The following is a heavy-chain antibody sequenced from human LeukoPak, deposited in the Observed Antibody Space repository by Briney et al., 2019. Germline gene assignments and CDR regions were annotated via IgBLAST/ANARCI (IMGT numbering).Heavy chain of an antibody. CDR1: GFTFSSYA. D-gene: IGHD3-22*01. J-gene: IGHJ3*02. Sequence: GGSLRLSCAASGFTFSSYAMHCVRQAPGKGLEWVAVISYDGSNKYYADSVKGRFTISRDNSKNTLYLQLNSLRAEDTAVYYCARAYPYYYDSSGYTDAFDIWGQGTMVTVSS. CDR3: ARAYPYYYDSSGYTDAFDI. CDR2: ISYDGSNK. V-gene: IGHV3-30-3*01.